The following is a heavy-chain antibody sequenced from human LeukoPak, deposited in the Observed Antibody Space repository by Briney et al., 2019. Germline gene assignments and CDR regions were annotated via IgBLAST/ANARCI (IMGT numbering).Heavy chain of an antibody. CDR3: ARGSEDIVVVPAASPEFDY. Sequence: SETLSFTCTVSGGSVSSGSYYWSWIRQPPGKGLEWIGYIYYSGSTNYNPSLKSRATISVDTSKNQFSLKLSSVTAADTAVYYCARGSEDIVVVPAASPEFDYWGQGTLVTVSS. CDR1: GGSVSSGSYY. J-gene: IGHJ4*02. V-gene: IGHV4-61*01. D-gene: IGHD2-2*01. CDR2: IYYSGST.